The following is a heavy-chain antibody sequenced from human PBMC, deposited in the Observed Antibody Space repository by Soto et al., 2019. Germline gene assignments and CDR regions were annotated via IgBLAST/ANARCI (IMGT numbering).Heavy chain of an antibody. CDR1: GFTFSNAW. J-gene: IGHJ4*02. D-gene: IGHD3-10*01. CDR3: PTGPRGGSFDY. CDR2: IKSKTDGGTT. Sequence: GGSLRLSCAASGFTFSNAWMSWVRQAPGKGLEWVGRIKSKTDGGTTDYAAPVKVRFTISRDDSKNTLYLQMNSLKTEDTAVYYCPTGPRGGSFDYWGQGTLVTVSS. V-gene: IGHV3-15*01.